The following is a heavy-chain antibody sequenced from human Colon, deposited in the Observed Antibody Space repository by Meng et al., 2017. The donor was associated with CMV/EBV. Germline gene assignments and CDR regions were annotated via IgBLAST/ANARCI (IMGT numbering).Heavy chain of an antibody. CDR3: ARDRSSFPADGFMDS. D-gene: IGHD3-16*02. CDR2: IRFDAKEQ. Sequence: GGSLRLSCAASGFNFNSFGMHWVRQAPGKGLEWVAFIRFDAKEQYYSDSVKGRFTISRDNAMSTLYLHMDGLRPDDTAVYYCARDRSSFPADGFMDSWGQGTLVTVSS. J-gene: IGHJ4*02. V-gene: IGHV3-30*02. CDR1: GFNFNSFG.